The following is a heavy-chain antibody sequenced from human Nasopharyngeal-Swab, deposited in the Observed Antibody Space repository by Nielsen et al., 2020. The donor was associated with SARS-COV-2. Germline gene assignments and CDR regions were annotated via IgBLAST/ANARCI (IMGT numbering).Heavy chain of an antibody. CDR2: IYYSGST. CDR3: ARVLSMVRGAYGMDV. D-gene: IGHD3-10*01. V-gene: IGHV4-39*07. Sequence: SETLSLTCTVSGGSISSSSYYWGWIRQPPGKGLEWIGSIYYSGSTYYNPSLKSRVTISVDTSKNQFSLKLSSVTAADTAVYYCARVLSMVRGAYGMDVWGQGTTVTVSS. CDR1: GGSISSSSYY. J-gene: IGHJ6*02.